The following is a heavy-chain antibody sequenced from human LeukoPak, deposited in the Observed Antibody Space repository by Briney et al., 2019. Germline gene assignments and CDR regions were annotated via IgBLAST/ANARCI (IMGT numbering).Heavy chain of an antibody. D-gene: IGHD2-2*01. CDR1: GGSISSSSYY. CDR2: IYYSGST. V-gene: IGHV4-39*01. CDR3: ASGRVVPAAPEGIYYYYGMDV. Sequence: SETLSLTCTVSGGSISSSSYYWGWIRQPPGKGLEWIGSIYYSGSTYYNPSLKSRVTISVDTSKNQFSLKLSSVTAADTAVYYRASGRVVPAAPEGIYYYYGMDVWGQGTTVTVSS. J-gene: IGHJ6*02.